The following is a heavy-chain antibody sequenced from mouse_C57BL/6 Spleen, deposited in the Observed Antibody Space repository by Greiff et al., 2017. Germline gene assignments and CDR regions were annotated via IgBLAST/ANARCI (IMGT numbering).Heavy chain of an antibody. CDR3: SRDRDLTGTKGDAMDY. Sequence: EVKVEESGGGLVKPGGSLKLSCAASGFTFSSYAMSWVRQTPEKRLEWVATISDGGSYTYYPDNVKGRFTISRDNAKNNLYLQMSHLKSEDTAMYYCSRDRDLTGTKGDAMDYWGQGTSVTVSS. J-gene: IGHJ4*01. CDR1: GFTFSSYA. D-gene: IGHD4-1*01. CDR2: ISDGGSYT. V-gene: IGHV5-4*01.